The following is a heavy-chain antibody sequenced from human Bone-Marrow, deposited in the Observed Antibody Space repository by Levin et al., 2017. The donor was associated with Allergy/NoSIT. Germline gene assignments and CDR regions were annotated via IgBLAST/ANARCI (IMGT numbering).Heavy chain of an antibody. V-gene: IGHV3-30-3*01. CDR3: ARGESGQIDY. D-gene: IGHD3-3*01. J-gene: IGHJ4*02. CDR1: GFTFSSYA. Sequence: GGSLRLSCAASGFTFSSYAMHWVRQAPGKGLEWVAVISYDGSNKYYADSVKGRFTISRDNSKNTLYLQMNSLRAEDTAVYYCARGESGQIDYWGQGTLVTVSS. CDR2: ISYDGSNK.